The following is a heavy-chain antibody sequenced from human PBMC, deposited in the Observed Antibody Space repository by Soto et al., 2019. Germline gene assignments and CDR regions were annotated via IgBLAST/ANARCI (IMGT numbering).Heavy chain of an antibody. CDR3: ARADDYGDYRSTVPQRWFDP. J-gene: IGHJ5*02. Sequence: PSETLSLTCTVSGGSISSGDYYWSWIRQPPGKSLEWIGYIYYSGSTYYNPSLKSRVTISVDTSKNQFSLKLSSVTAADTAVYYCARADDYGDYRSTVPQRWFDPWGQGTLVTVSS. V-gene: IGHV4-30-4*01. CDR1: GGSISSGDYY. D-gene: IGHD4-17*01. CDR2: IYYSGST.